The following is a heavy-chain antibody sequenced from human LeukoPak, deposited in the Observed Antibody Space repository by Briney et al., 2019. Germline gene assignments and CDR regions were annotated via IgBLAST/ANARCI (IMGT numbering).Heavy chain of an antibody. V-gene: IGHV4-4*02. CDR1: GGSITSTNW. Sequence: SETLSLTCAVSGGSITSTNWWSWVRQPPGKGLEWIGEIYHSGSTNYNPSLKSRVTISIDRSKNQLSLKLNSVTAADTAVYYCARAGGYGLIDYWGQGTMVTVSS. D-gene: IGHD5-18*01. CDR3: ARAGGYGLIDY. J-gene: IGHJ4*02. CDR2: IYHSGST.